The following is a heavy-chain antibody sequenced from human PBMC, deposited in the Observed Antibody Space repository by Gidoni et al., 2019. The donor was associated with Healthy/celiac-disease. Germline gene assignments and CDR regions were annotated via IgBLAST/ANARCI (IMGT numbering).Heavy chain of an antibody. V-gene: IGHV4-34*01. CDR2: INHSGST. CDR1: GGSFSGYY. Sequence: QVQLQQWGAGLLKPSETPSLTCAVYGGSFSGYYWSWIRQPPGKGLEWIGEINHSGSTNYNPSLKSRVTISVDTSKNQFSLKLSSVTAADTAVYYCARGDVWVGLQNWYFDLWGRGTLVTVSS. CDR3: ARGDVWVGLQNWYFDL. D-gene: IGHD3-16*01. J-gene: IGHJ2*01.